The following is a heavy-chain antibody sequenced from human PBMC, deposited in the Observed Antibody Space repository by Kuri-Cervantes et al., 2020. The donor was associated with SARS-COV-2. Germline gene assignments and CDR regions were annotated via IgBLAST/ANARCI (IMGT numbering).Heavy chain of an antibody. CDR2: IYHSGST. V-gene: IGHV4-30-2*01. CDR3: ARGSESPPFDY. J-gene: IGHJ4*02. Sequence: LRLSCTVSGGSISSGGYYWSWIRQPPGKGLEWIGYIYHSGSTNYNPSLKSRVTISVDTSKNQFSLKLSSVTAADTAVYYCARGSESPPFDYWGQGTLVTVSS. D-gene: IGHD2/OR15-2a*01. CDR1: GGSISSGGYY.